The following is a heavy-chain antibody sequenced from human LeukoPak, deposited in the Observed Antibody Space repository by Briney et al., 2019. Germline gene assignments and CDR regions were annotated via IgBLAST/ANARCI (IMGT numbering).Heavy chain of an antibody. CDR2: ISGPGTST. CDR3: AKPGGPGIAARGAFDM. J-gene: IGHJ3*02. D-gene: IGHD6-25*01. CDR1: GFTFNNYA. V-gene: IGHV3-23*01. Sequence: PGGSLRLSCAASGFTFNNYALNWVRQTPGKGLEWLAAISGPGTSTYYADSVRGRFTISRDNSKNTLYLEMNSLRVADTALYYCAKPGGPGIAARGAFDMWGQGTMVTVSS.